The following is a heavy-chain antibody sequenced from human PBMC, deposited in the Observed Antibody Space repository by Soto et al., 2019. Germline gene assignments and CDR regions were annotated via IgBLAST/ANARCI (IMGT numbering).Heavy chain of an antibody. D-gene: IGHD7-27*01. CDR2: IYSSGDT. V-gene: IGHV4-31*03. CDR3: TRAWGPPVTHGYDS. Sequence: QVQLQESGPGLVRPSQTLSLTCTVSGGSVTSGGYYWSWIRHCPGKGLEWIGYIYSSGDTNYNPSLNSRVAMSVDTSKNQFSLQLTSVTVADTAIYYCTRAWGPPVTHGYDSWGQGILVTVSS. J-gene: IGHJ5*01. CDR1: GGSVTSGGYY.